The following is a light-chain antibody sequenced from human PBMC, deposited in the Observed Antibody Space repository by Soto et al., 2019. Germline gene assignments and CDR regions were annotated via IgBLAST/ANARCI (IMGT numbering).Light chain of an antibody. Sequence: EIVLTQSPGTLSLSPGERATLSCRASESVSTNYLAWYQQKPGQAPRLLISGASSRATGIPDRFSGSGPGADFTLTINRLEPEDFAVYYCQQYGSVPLTFGGGTKVEIK. CDR2: GAS. V-gene: IGKV3-20*01. J-gene: IGKJ4*01. CDR1: ESVSTNY. CDR3: QQYGSVPLT.